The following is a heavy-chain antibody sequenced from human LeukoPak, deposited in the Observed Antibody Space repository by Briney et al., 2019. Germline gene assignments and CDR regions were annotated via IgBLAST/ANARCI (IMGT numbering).Heavy chain of an antibody. CDR1: GFSFSDYY. CDR3: AKLTIFGNDY. D-gene: IGHD3-3*01. V-gene: IGHV3-11*01. Sequence: SGGSLRLSCAASGFSFSDYYMTWIRQAPGKGLEWVSYISSSGSTIYYADPLKGRFTISRDSAKNSLYLQMNSLRAEDTAVYYCAKLTIFGNDYWGQGTLVTVSS. J-gene: IGHJ4*02. CDR2: ISSSGSTI.